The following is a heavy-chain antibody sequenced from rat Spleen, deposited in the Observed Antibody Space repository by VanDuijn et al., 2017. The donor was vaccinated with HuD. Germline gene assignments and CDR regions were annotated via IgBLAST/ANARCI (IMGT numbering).Heavy chain of an antibody. V-gene: IGHV5-7*01. CDR2: ISYDGSST. D-gene: IGHD1-1*01. CDR1: GFTFSDYN. J-gene: IGHJ1*01. Sequence: EVQLVESGGGLVQPGRSLKLSCAASGFTFSDYNMAWVRQAPKKGLEWVATISYDGSSTYYRDSVKGRFTISRDNAKSTLYLQMDSLRSEDTATYYCARYDLQGWYFDFWGPGTMVTVSS. CDR3: ARYDLQGWYFDF.